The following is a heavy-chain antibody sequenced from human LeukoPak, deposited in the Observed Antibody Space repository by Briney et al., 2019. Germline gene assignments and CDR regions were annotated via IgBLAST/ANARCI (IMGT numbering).Heavy chain of an antibody. J-gene: IGHJ4*02. CDR3: ARHAGGIAASGTRPFDY. CDR1: GDSISSSGYY. Sequence: PSETLSLTCTVSGDSISSSGYYWGWIRQPPGKGLEWIGSINYSGSTYYNPSRKSRVTTSVDTSKNQFSLKLTSVTAADTAVYYCARHAGGIAASGTRPFDYWGQGTLVTVSP. V-gene: IGHV4-39*01. D-gene: IGHD6-13*01. CDR2: INYSGST.